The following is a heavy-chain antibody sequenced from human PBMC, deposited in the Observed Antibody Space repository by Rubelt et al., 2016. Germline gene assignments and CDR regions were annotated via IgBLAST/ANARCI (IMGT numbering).Heavy chain of an antibody. CDR1: SYG. Sequence: SYGMHWVRQAPGKGLEWVAVISYDGSNKYYADSVKGRFTISRDNSKNTLYLQMNSLRAEDTAVYYCAGAYGDYDFSGTLDYWGQGTLVTVSS. CDR3: AGAYGDYDFSGTLDY. CDR2: ISYDGSNK. V-gene: IGHV3-30*03. J-gene: IGHJ4*02. D-gene: IGHD3-3*01.